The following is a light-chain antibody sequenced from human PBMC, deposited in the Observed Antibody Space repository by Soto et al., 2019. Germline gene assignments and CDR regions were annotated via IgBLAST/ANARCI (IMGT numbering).Light chain of an antibody. CDR2: DAS. J-gene: IGKJ2*01. CDR3: QHRGHWPRMYT. CDR1: QSVRNY. V-gene: IGKV3-11*01. Sequence: EIVLTQSPATLSLSPGERATLSCRASQSVRNYLAWYQHKPGQAPRLLIYDASKRATGIPPRFSGSGSGTDFTLPISRLEPEDIAVYYCQHRGHWPRMYTFGQGSKLDIK.